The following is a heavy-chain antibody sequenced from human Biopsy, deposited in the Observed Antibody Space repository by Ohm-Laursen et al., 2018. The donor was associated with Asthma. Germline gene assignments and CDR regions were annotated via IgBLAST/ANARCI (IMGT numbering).Heavy chain of an antibody. CDR3: ARAVDYSHYYGIDV. J-gene: IGHJ6*02. CDR1: GYTFNSAG. D-gene: IGHD3-10*01. CDR2: ISVYNGST. Sequence: SVKVSCKTSGYTFNSAGITWVRQAPGQGLEWMGWISVYNGSTKVAQKLQDGVTMITDTSTSTAYMELRSLRSDDTAVYFCARAVDYSHYYGIDVWGQGTTVTVS. V-gene: IGHV1-18*01.